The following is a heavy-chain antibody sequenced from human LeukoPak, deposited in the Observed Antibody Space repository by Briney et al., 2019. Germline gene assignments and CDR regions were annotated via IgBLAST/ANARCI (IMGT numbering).Heavy chain of an antibody. CDR1: GGSFGGYF. CDR3: ARRSGFVVVVAATSNAFDI. V-gene: IGHV4-34*01. J-gene: IGHJ3*02. D-gene: IGHD2-15*01. CDR2: INHSGST. Sequence: PSETLSLTCAVYGGSFGGYFWSWIRQPPGKGLEWIGEINHSGSTNYNPSLKSRVTISVDTSKNQFSLKLSSVTAADTAVYYCARRSGFVVVVAATSNAFDIWGQGTMVTVSS.